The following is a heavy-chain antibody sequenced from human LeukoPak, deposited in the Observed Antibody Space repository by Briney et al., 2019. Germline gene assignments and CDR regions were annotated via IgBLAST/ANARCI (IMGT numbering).Heavy chain of an antibody. V-gene: IGHV4-34*01. J-gene: IGHJ4*02. CDR1: GGSFSGYY. Sequence: SETLSLTCAVYGGSFSGYYWSWIRQPPGKGLEWIGEINHSGSTNYNPSLKSRVTISVDTSKNQFSLKLSPVTAADTAVYYCARLAAAGLTFFDYWGQGTLVTVSS. CDR2: INHSGST. D-gene: IGHD6-13*01. CDR3: ARLAAAGLTFFDY.